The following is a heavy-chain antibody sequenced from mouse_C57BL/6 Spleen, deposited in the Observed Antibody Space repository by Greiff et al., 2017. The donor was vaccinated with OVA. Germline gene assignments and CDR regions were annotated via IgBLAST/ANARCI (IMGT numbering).Heavy chain of an antibody. D-gene: IGHD1-1*01. Sequence: EVQLVESGGGLVQPGGSLSLSCAASGFTFTDYYMSWVRQPPGKALEWLGFIRNKANGYTTEYRASVKGRFTISRDNSQSILYLQMNALRAEDSATYYCARWRHLPYTVVGDYYAMDYWGQGTSVTVSS. CDR1: GFTFTDYY. CDR3: ARWRHLPYTVVGDYYAMDY. V-gene: IGHV7-3*01. J-gene: IGHJ4*01. CDR2: IRNKANGYTT.